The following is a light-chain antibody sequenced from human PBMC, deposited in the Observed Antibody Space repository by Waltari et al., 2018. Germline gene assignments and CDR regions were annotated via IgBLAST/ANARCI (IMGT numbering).Light chain of an antibody. CDR2: FGS. CDR1: ESVCTD. J-gene: IGKJ2*01. V-gene: IGKV3D-15*01. Sequence: EIVMTQSPVTMSVSPGEGVTLSRTASESVCTDVAWYRHKPGQPPRLLIYFGSTRATGVPARISGSGSGTDFSLTISSLESEDFAFYYCQQSRQWPRRTFGQGTKLE. CDR3: QQSRQWPRRT.